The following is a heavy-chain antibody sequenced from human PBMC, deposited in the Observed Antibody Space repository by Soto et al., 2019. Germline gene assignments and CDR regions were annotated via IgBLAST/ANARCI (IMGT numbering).Heavy chain of an antibody. CDR1: GFTFSSYA. J-gene: IGHJ3*02. CDR3: VRLPITIFGVVSIASRTQPHDAFDI. CDR2: ISSNGGST. Sequence: PGGSLRLSCSASGFTFSSYAMHWVRQAPGKGLEYVSAISSNGGSTYYADSVKGRFTISRDNSKNTLYLQMSSLRAEDTAVYYCVRLPITIFGVVSIASRTQPHDAFDIWGQGTMVTVSS. V-gene: IGHV3-64D*08. D-gene: IGHD3-3*01.